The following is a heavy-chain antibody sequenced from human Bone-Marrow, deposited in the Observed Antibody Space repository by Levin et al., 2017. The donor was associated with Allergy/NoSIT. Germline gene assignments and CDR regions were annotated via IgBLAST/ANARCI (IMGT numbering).Heavy chain of an antibody. J-gene: IGHJ5*01. CDR2: VMPTFHSI. CDR3: ARDVAGENLLPTEHWFDS. V-gene: IGHV1-69*13. D-gene: IGHD3-10*01. CDR1: GGTFSSFV. Sequence: GASVKVSCKASGGTFSSFVVHWVRQAPGQGLEWMGGVMPTFHSIEYAQKFQGRLTISADGATGVAFMELTRLTSEDTATYFCARDVAGENLLPTEHWFDSWGPGTLVTVSS.